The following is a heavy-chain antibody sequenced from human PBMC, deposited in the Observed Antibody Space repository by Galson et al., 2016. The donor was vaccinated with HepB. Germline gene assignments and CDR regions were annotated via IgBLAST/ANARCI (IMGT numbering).Heavy chain of an antibody. Sequence: SVKVSCKASGYTFSNYAMHWVRQAPGQRLEWMGWINLGNGNTKYSQKFQGRVTITSDTSANIAYMEVSSLRSEDTAVYYCARKGGPVYSSSWQYYFGMDVWGQGTTVTVSS. CDR3: ARKGGPVYSSSWQYYFGMDV. CDR1: GYTFSNYA. CDR2: INLGNGNT. D-gene: IGHD6-13*01. V-gene: IGHV1-3*01. J-gene: IGHJ6*02.